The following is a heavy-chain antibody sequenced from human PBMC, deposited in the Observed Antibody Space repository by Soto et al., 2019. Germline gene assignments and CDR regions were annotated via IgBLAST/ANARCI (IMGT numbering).Heavy chain of an antibody. D-gene: IGHD1-26*01. CDR1: GGSITSSSHY. V-gene: IGHV4-39*01. Sequence: QLRLQESGPGLVRPSETLSLTCSVSGGSITSSSHYWGWFRQPPGKGLEWIGSIYYTGSTYYNPSLKSRVSISVDKSRNRFSLRLKSVSASDTAVYYCADYSGTYNDAFDIWGQGTRVTVS. CDR3: ADYSGTYNDAFDI. CDR2: IYYTGST. J-gene: IGHJ3*02.